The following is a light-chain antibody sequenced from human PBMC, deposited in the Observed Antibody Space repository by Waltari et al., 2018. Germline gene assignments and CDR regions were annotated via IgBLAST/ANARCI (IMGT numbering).Light chain of an antibody. V-gene: IGLV2-11*01. CDR1: SSDIGGYNY. J-gene: IGLJ2*01. Sequence: QSALTQPRSVSGSPGQSVTISCTGTSSDIGGYNYVSWYQQHPGKVPTLIIFDVSKRPSGVPDRFSGSKSGNTASLTISGLQAEDEADYYCCSYAGSYTLVFGGGTKVTVL. CDR3: CSYAGSYTLV. CDR2: DVS.